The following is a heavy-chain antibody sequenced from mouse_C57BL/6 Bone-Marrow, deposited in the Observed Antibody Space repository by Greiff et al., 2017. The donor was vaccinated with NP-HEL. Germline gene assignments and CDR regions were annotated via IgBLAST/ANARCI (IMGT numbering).Heavy chain of an antibody. Sequence: EVMLVESGGGLVQPGGSMKLSCAASGFTFSDAWMDWVRQSPEKGLEWVAEIRNKANNHATYYAESVKGRFTISRDDSKSSVYLQMNSLRAEDTGIYYCTRSGSSPHYFDYWGQGTTLTVSS. CDR2: IRNKANNHAT. V-gene: IGHV6-6*01. D-gene: IGHD1-1*01. CDR1: GFTFSDAW. J-gene: IGHJ2*01. CDR3: TRSGSSPHYFDY.